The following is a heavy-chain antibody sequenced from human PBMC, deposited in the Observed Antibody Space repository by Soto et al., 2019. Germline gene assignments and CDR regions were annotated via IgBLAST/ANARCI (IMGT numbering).Heavy chain of an antibody. CDR2: INPNNGAT. CDR3: ARGEGLSQALYYYYYYMDV. CDR1: GYSFTGYS. J-gene: IGHJ6*03. V-gene: IGHV1-2*02. Sequence: ASVNVSCKASGYSFTGYSMHWVRQAPGQGLEWMGWINPNNGATNYARKFQGRVTMTRNTSISTAYMELSSLRSEDTAVYYCARGEGLSQALYYYYYYMDVWGKGTTVTVSS.